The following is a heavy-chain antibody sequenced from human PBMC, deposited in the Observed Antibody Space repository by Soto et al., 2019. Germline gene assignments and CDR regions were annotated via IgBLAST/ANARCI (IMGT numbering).Heavy chain of an antibody. D-gene: IGHD2-2*01. CDR3: AREKGASRYDFGLDV. CDR1: GFTFSSYG. Sequence: GGSLRLSCAASGFTFSSYGMHWVRQAPGKWLEWVAVIWFNGRNKYYADSVKCRFTISRDNSKKTLYLQMSSLRAEDTAVYYCAREKGASRYDFGLDVWGQGTTVTVTS. V-gene: IGHV3-33*01. J-gene: IGHJ6*02. CDR2: IWFNGRNK.